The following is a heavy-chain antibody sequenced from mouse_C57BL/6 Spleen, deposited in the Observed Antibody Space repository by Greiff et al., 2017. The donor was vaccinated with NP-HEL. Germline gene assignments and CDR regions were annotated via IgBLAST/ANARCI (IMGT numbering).Heavy chain of an antibody. CDR2: ISGGGGNP. CDR3: ARHEDSSYWYFDV. J-gene: IGHJ1*03. V-gene: IGHV5-9*01. Sequence: DVMLVESGGGLVKPGGSLKLSCAASGFTFSSYTMSWVRPTPEKRLEWVATISGGGGNPYYPDSVKGRFTISRDNAKNTLYLQMSSLRSEDTALYYCARHEDSSYWYFDVWGTGTTVTVSS. CDR1: GFTFSSYT. D-gene: IGHD1-1*01.